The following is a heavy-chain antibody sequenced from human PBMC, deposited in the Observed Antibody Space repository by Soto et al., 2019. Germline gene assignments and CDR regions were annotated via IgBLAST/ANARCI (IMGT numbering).Heavy chain of an antibody. CDR2: IYYSGST. V-gene: IGHV4-39*01. CDR3: ASNYDFWSGYFGDSSGYFDY. CDR1: GGSISSSSYY. D-gene: IGHD3-3*01. Sequence: QLQLQESGPGLVKPSETLSLTCTVSGGSISSSSYYWGWIRQPPGKGLEWIGSIYYSGSTYYNPSLKSRVTIFVDTSTNQFSLKLSSVTAADTAVYYCASNYDFWSGYFGDSSGYFDYWGQGTLVTVSS. J-gene: IGHJ4*02.